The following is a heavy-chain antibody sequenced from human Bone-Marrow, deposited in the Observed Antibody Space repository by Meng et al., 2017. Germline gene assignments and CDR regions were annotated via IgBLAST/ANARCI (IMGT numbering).Heavy chain of an antibody. CDR1: GGSISASSFY. Sequence: LQESGPGLVKPSETLSLTCNVSGGSISASSFYWGWIRQAPGKGLEWIGTLHDSGSTYYNPSLKSRVTISADTSNSQFSLKLSSVTAADTAVYYCAREWGTLATAADDYWGQGTLVTVSS. V-gene: IGHV4-39*07. CDR2: LHDSGST. D-gene: IGHD6-13*01. CDR3: AREWGTLATAADDY. J-gene: IGHJ4*02.